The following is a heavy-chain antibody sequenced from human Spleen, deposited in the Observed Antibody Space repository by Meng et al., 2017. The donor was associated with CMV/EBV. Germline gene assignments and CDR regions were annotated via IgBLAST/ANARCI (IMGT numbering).Heavy chain of an antibody. CDR2: INHLGNS. CDR1: GGSSSDYY. CDR3: ARLWSGGTYGVSPGWFDP. J-gene: IGHJ5*02. D-gene: IGHD3-3*01. V-gene: IGHV4-34*01. Sequence: SETLSLTCAVYGGSSSDYYWSWVRQPPGKGLEWIGEINHLGNSNYNPPLKSRVTISIDTSKNQFSLKLSSLTAADTAVYYCARLWSGGTYGVSPGWFDPWGQGTLVTVSS.